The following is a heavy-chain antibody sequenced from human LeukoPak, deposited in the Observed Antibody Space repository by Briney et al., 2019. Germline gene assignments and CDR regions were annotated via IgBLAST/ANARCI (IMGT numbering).Heavy chain of an antibody. V-gene: IGHV4-39*07. CDR1: GGSISSSSYY. D-gene: IGHD3-3*01. J-gene: IGHJ3*02. Sequence: SETLSLTCTVSGGSISSSSYYWGWIRQPPGKGLEWIGSIYYSGSTYYNPSLKSRVTISVDTSKNQFSLKLSSVTAADTAVYYCARYLYFWAAFDIWGQGTIVTVSS. CDR3: ARYLYFWAAFDI. CDR2: IYYSGST.